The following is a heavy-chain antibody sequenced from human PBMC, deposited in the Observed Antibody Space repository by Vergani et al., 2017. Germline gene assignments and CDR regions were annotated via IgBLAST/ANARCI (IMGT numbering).Heavy chain of an antibody. Sequence: QLQLQESGPGLVKPSETLSLTCTVSGVSIGSNSYYWGWIRQPPGKGLEWIGTIYYTGTTYYNEAHKSRLTISVDTSKNQFSLNLTSVTAADTAVYYCARHQIGRYTEYWGQGILVTVSS. CDR3: ARHQIGRYTEY. CDR2: IYYTGTT. CDR1: GVSIGSNSYY. J-gene: IGHJ4*02. V-gene: IGHV4-39*01. D-gene: IGHD1-14*01.